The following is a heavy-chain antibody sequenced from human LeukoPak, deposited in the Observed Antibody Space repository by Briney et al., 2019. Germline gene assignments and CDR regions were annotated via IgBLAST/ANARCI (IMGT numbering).Heavy chain of an antibody. D-gene: IGHD5-24*01. CDR3: ARDNSVRDEAWWFNP. CDR1: GGTFSSYA. Sequence: PGASVKVSCKASGGTFSSYAISWVRQAPGQGLEWMGGIIPIFGTANYAQKFQGRVTLTRDMSTSTDYLELSSLRSEDTAVYYCARDNSVRDEAWWFNPWGQGTLVTVSS. J-gene: IGHJ5*02. CDR2: IIPIFGTA. V-gene: IGHV1-69*05.